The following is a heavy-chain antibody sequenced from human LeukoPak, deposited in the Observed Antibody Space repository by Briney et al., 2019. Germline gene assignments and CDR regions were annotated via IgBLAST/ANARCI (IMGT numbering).Heavy chain of an antibody. J-gene: IGHJ5*02. V-gene: IGHV1-2*02. Sequence: ASVKVSCKASGYTFTGYYMHWVRQAPGQELEWMGWINPNSGGTNYAQKFQGRVTMTRDTSISTAYMELSRLRSDDTAVYYCARDSSGYVSWFDPWGQGTLVTVSS. D-gene: IGHD3-22*01. CDR2: INPNSGGT. CDR1: GYTFTGYY. CDR3: ARDSSGYVSWFDP.